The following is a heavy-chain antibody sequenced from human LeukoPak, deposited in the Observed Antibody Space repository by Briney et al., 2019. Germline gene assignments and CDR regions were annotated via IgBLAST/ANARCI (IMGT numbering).Heavy chain of an antibody. CDR3: AKSNGAEEDDDDNDDYGFDS. V-gene: IGHV3-9*01. CDR1: GFTFDDYA. CDR2: ISWNTDSK. Sequence: GGSLRLSCAASGFTFDDYAMHWVRQVPGKGLEWVSSISWNTDSKDYGDSVKGRFTISRDNAKNSLYLQMRSLRSEDTALYYCAKSNGAEEDDDDNDDYGFDSWGQGTLATVSS. J-gene: IGHJ4*02. D-gene: IGHD4-17*01.